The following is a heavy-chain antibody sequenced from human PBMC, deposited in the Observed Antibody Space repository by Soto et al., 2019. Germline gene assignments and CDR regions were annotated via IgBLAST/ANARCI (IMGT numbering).Heavy chain of an antibody. CDR3: ARVASLIPIFHGLDA. Sequence: QVQLVQSGAEVRKPGASVKVSCKASGYAFTKYGITWVRQAPGQGLEWRAWISGDNGNTNFAQRLKARVTMATDTSTTTAYMELRGRRRDDTDIYYCARVASLIPIFHGLDAWGKGTTVTVSS. CDR1: GYAFTKYG. J-gene: IGHJ6*04. D-gene: IGHD3-3*01. CDR2: ISGDNGNT. V-gene: IGHV1-18*04.